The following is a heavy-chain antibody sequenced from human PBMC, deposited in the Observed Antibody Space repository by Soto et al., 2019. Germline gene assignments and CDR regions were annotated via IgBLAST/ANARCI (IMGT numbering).Heavy chain of an antibody. Sequence: ASVKVSCKASGYTFTGYYMHWVRQAPGQGLEWMGWINPNSGGTNYAQKFQGRVTMTRDMSISTAYMELSRLRSDDTAVYYCAGFEILGETDGMDVWGQGTTVTVSS. CDR1: GYTFTGYY. CDR2: INPNSGGT. V-gene: IGHV1-2*02. CDR3: AGFEILGETDGMDV. D-gene: IGHD3-3*01. J-gene: IGHJ6*02.